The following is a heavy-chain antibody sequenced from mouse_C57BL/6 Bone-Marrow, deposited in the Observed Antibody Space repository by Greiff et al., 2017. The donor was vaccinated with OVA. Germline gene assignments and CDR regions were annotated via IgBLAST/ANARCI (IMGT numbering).Heavy chain of an antibody. J-gene: IGHJ2*01. Sequence: VQLQQSGAELVRPGASVKLSCTASGFNIKDDYMPWVKQRPEQGLEWIGWIDPENGDTEYASKFQGKATIPADTSSNTAYLQLSSLTSEDTAVYYCTTYGSSLDYWGQGTTLTVSS. D-gene: IGHD1-1*01. V-gene: IGHV14-4*01. CDR2: IDPENGDT. CDR1: GFNIKDDY. CDR3: TTYGSSLDY.